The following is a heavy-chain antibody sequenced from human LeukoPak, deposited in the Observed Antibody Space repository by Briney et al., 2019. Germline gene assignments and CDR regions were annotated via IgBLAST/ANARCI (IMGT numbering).Heavy chain of an antibody. CDR3: ASSPHYYDSSGYYFDY. J-gene: IGHJ4*02. D-gene: IGHD3-22*01. CDR2: ISSSGITI. V-gene: IGHV3-11*01. Sequence: GGSLRLSCAASGFTFSDYYMTWIRQAPGKGLEWVSYISSSGITIYYADSVKGRFTISRDNAKKSLYLEMNSLRAEDTAVYYCASSPHYYDSSGYYFDYWGQGTLVTVSS. CDR1: GFTFSDYY.